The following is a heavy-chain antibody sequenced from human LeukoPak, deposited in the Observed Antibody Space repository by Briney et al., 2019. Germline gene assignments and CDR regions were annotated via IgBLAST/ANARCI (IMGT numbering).Heavy chain of an antibody. CDR1: GYTFTGYY. V-gene: IGHV1-2*02. Sequence: ASVKVSCKASGYTFTGYYMHWVRQAPGQGLEWMGWINPNSGGTNYAQKFQGRVTMTRDTSISTAYMELSRLRSDDTAVYYCARDECSSTSCYRAYYYYGMDVWGQGTTVTVSS. J-gene: IGHJ6*02. CDR2: INPNSGGT. D-gene: IGHD2-2*02. CDR3: ARDECSSTSCYRAYYYYGMDV.